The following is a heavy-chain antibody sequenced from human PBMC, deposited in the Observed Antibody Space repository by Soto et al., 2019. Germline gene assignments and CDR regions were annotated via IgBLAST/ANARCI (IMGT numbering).Heavy chain of an antibody. CDR3: AAGGGLPRYY. J-gene: IGHJ4*02. D-gene: IGHD5-12*01. CDR2: IYQSGST. Sequence: QLQLQESGSGLVKPSQTLSLTCAVSGGSICSGGYSWSWIRQPPGKGLEWIGYIYQSGSTYYNPSLKSRVPISVDRSKNQFSLKLSSLTAADTAVYYCAAGGGLPRYYWGQGTLVTVSS. V-gene: IGHV4-30-2*01. CDR1: GGSICSGGYS.